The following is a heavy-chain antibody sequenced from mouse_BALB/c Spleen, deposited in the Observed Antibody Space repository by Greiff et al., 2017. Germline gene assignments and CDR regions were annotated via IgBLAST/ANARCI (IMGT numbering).Heavy chain of an antibody. CDR2: ISYDGSN. CDR3: ARDGWVADY. J-gene: IGHJ2*01. Sequence: ESGPGLVKPSQSLSLTCSVTGYSITSGYYWNWIRQFPGNKLEWMGYISYDGSNNYNPSLKNRISITRDTSKNQFFLKLNSVTTEDTATYYCARDGWVADYWGQGTTLTVSS. CDR1: GYSITSGYY. V-gene: IGHV3-6*02. D-gene: IGHD1-1*02.